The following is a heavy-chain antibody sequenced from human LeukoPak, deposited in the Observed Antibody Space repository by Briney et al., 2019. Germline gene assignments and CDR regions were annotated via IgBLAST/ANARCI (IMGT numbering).Heavy chain of an antibody. CDR2: IYAGGTT. J-gene: IGHJ4*02. CDR1: GFTFSSNY. CDR3: AREVRGDYFDF. V-gene: IGHV3-53*01. D-gene: IGHD3-16*01. Sequence: GGSLRPSCAVSGFTFSSNYMSWVCQAPGKGLEWVSVIYAGGTTFYADSMKGRLTISRDNSKNTLYLQMNSLRADDTAVYYCAREVRGDYFDFWGQGTLVTVSS.